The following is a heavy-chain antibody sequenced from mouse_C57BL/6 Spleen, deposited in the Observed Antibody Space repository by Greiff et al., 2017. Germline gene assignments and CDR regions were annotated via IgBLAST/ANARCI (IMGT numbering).Heavy chain of an antibody. CDR1: GYTFTSYW. CDR3: ARSLVYDGYYGYFDV. V-gene: IGHV1-64*01. J-gene: IGHJ1*03. Sequence: QVQLQQPGAELVKPGASVKLSCKASGYTFTSYWMHWVKQRPGQGLEWIGMIHPNSGSTNYNEKFKSKATLTVDKSSSTAYMQLSSLTSEDSAVYYCARSLVYDGYYGYFDVWGTGTTVTVAS. D-gene: IGHD2-3*01. CDR2: IHPNSGST.